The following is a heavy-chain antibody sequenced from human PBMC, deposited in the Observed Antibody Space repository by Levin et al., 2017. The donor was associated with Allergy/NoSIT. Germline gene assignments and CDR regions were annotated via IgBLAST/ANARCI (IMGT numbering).Heavy chain of an antibody. D-gene: IGHD3-10*01. CDR1: GFTFSSYG. V-gene: IGHV3-33*01. CDR2: IWYDGSNK. Sequence: LSLTCAASGFTFSSYGLHWVRQAPGKGLEWVAVIWYDGSNKYYAESVKGRFTISRDNSKNTLYLQMNSLRAEDTAVYYCARDSRQLRFGELIGYWGQGTLVTVSS. CDR3: ARDSRQLRFGELIGY. J-gene: IGHJ4*02.